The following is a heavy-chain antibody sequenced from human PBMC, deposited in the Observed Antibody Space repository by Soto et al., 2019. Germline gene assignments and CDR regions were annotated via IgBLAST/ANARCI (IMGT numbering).Heavy chain of an antibody. CDR3: AKSMSDYTIDY. Sequence: EVQLVESGGGLVQPGGSLRLSCAASGFTVSNNYMSWVRQAPGKGLEWVLVIFSGGSTNYVDSVKGRFTISRDNSKNTLYLQMNSLRAEDTAVYYCAKSMSDYTIDYWGQGTLVTVSS. V-gene: IGHV3-66*01. CDR1: GFTVSNNY. CDR2: IFSGGST. D-gene: IGHD4-4*01. J-gene: IGHJ4*02.